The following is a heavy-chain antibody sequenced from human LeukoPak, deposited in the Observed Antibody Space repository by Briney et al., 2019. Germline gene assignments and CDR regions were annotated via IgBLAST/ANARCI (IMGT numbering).Heavy chain of an antibody. V-gene: IGHV4-30-4*01. J-gene: IGHJ5*02. Sequence: SQTLSLTCNVSGGSISSGDYFWNWIRQPPGKGLEWLGYIHYTGRTYYNPSLQSRVTMSVDTSKSQFSLRLSSVTAADTAVYYCARARYYYDSSRWFDPWGQGTLVTVSS. CDR2: IHYTGRT. CDR1: GGSISSGDYF. CDR3: ARARYYYDSSRWFDP. D-gene: IGHD3-22*01.